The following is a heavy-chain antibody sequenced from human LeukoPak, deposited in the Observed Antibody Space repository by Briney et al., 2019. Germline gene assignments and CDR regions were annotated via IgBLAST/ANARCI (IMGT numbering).Heavy chain of an antibody. CDR3: VKDKPPDYYDSRVHYFDY. Sequence: GGSLRLSCAASGFSFSSYDMHWVRQAPGKGLEYVSGISSNGGSTDYADSVKGRFTISRDNSKNTLYLQMSSLRAEDTAEYYCVKDKPPDYYDSRVHYFDYWGQGTLVTVSS. CDR1: GFSFSSYD. CDR2: ISSNGGST. J-gene: IGHJ4*02. D-gene: IGHD3-22*01. V-gene: IGHV3-64D*06.